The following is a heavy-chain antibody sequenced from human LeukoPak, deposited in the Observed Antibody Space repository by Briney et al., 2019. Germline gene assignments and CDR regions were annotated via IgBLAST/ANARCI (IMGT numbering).Heavy chain of an antibody. CDR1: GFTFSSYG. V-gene: IGHV3-30*02. J-gene: IGHJ4*02. D-gene: IGHD2-15*01. CDR2: IRYDGSDK. CDR3: AKINTLIVVVVSTPDY. Sequence: GGSLRLSCAASGFTFSSYGMHWVRQTPGKGLEWVAFIRYDGSDKYYADSVKGRFTISRDNSKNTLYLQMDSLRPEDTAVYYCAKINTLIVVVVSTPDYWGQGILVTVSS.